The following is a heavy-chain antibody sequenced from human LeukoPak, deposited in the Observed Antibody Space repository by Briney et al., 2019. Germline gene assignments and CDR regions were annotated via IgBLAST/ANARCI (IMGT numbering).Heavy chain of an antibody. D-gene: IGHD6-19*01. CDR2: IYSGGST. CDR1: GFTVSSNY. CDR3: ARVRDISGHWGFLDY. J-gene: IGHJ4*02. Sequence: GGSLRLSCAASGFTVSSNYMSWVRQAPGKGLEWVSVIYSGGSTYYADSMKGRFTISRDNSKNTLYLPMNSLRADDTAVFYCARVRDISGHWGFLDYWGQGTLVTVSS. V-gene: IGHV3-53*01.